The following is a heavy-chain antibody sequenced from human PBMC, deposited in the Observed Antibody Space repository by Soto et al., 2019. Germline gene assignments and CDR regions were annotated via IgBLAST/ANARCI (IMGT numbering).Heavy chain of an antibody. CDR1: GFTFSSYS. CDR2: IRSISSTI. J-gene: IGHJ4*02. Sequence: EVLLVESGGGLVQPGGSLRLSCAASGFTFSSYSMNWGRQAPGKGLEWVSYIRSISSTIYYADSVKGRFTISRDNANNSLYLQMNSLRAGDPAVYYSARGAYYYDSSGLSYRGQGTMVTVSS. CDR3: ARGAYYYDSSGLSY. D-gene: IGHD3-22*01. V-gene: IGHV3-48*01.